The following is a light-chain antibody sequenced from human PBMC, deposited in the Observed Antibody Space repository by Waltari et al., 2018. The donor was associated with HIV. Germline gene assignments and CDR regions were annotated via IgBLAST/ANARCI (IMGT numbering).Light chain of an antibody. CDR2: WAS. J-gene: IGKJ2*01. CDR1: RSVLYSSNNKNY. V-gene: IGKV4-1*01. CDR3: HQYYSTPYT. Sequence: DIVMTQSPDSLTVLLGERATINCKSSRSVLYSSNNKNYLAWYQQKAGQPPKLLIYWASTRESGVPDRFSASGSGTDFSLTISSLQAEDVAVYYCHQYYSTPYTFGQGTKVEIK.